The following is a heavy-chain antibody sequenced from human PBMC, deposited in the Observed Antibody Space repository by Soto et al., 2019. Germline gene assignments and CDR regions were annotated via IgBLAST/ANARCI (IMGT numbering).Heavy chain of an antibody. D-gene: IGHD1-1*01. CDR3: ARGLNWNDGGWFEP. CDR2: MNPNSGNT. CDR1: GYTFTCYD. V-gene: IGHV1-8*01. J-gene: IGHJ5*02. Sequence: ASVKVSCKASGYTFTCYDINWVRQATGQGLEWMGWMNPNSGNTGYAQKFQGRVTMTRNTSISTAYMELSSLRSEDTAVYYCARGLNWNDGGWFEPWGQGTLVTVSS.